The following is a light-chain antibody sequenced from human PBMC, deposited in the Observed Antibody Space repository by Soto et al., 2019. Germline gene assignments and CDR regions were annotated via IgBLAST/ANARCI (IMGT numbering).Light chain of an antibody. CDR3: CSYAGSRLPLHV. V-gene: IGLV2-23*01. CDR1: SSDVGSSNL. Sequence: QSVLTQPASVSGSPGQSITISCTGTSSDVGSSNLASSYKQPXGXXPTXXXXXXXKXPXGVYNRFSGAKSGNTACLTISGLLAEDDADYYSCSYAGSRLPLHVFGTGTKVPV. CDR2: XXX. J-gene: IGLJ1*01.